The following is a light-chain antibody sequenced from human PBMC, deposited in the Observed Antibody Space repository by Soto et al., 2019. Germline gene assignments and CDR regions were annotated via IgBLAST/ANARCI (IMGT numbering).Light chain of an antibody. Sequence: EVVLTQSPDTLSLSPGERATLSCRASQSISSDYLVWYQQKPGQAPRLLIYGASSRATGIPDRFSGSGSGTDFTLTINRLEPEDFAVYYCQHYGNWLTWTFGQGTKVDIK. CDR1: QSISSDY. V-gene: IGKV3-20*01. CDR2: GAS. J-gene: IGKJ1*01. CDR3: QHYGNWLTWT.